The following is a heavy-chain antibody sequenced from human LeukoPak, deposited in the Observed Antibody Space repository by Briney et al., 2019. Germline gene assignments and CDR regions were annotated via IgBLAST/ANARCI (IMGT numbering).Heavy chain of an antibody. CDR1: GGTFSSYA. Sequence: ASVKVSCKASGGTFSSYAISWVRQAPGQGLEWMGRINPNSGGTNYAQKFQGRVTMTRDTSISTAYMELSRLRSDDTAVYYCASLPTYYYDSSGYYTDYWGQGTLVTVSS. J-gene: IGHJ4*02. CDR3: ASLPTYYYDSSGYYTDY. CDR2: INPNSGGT. D-gene: IGHD3-22*01. V-gene: IGHV1-2*06.